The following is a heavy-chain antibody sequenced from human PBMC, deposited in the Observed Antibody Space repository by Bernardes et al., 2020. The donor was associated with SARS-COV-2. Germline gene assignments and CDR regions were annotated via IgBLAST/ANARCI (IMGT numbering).Heavy chain of an antibody. J-gene: IGHJ4*02. V-gene: IGHV4-59*08. CDR3: ARFPIIGHYGSGSYRGY. CDR1: GGSISSYY. CDR2: IYYSGST. Sequence: SETLSLTCTVSGGSISSYYWSWIRQPPGKGLEWIGYIYYSGSTNYNPSLKSRVTISVDTSKNQFSLKLSSVTAADTAVYYCARFPIIGHYGSGSYRGYWGQGTLVTVSS. D-gene: IGHD3-10*01.